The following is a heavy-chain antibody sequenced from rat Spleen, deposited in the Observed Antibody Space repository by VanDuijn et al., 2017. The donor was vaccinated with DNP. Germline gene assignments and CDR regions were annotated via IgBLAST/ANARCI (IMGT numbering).Heavy chain of an antibody. V-gene: IGHV5-20*01. Sequence: EVQLVESGGGLVQPGRSLKLSCAASGFTFSDYYMAWVRQAPTKGLEWVATIFYDGGSTSYGDSVKGRFTISRDNAKSTLYLQMDSLRSEDTATYYCATETNYYSGDVGYFDYWGQGLIVTVSS. CDR2: IFYDGGST. CDR3: ATETNYYSGDVGYFDY. D-gene: IGHD1-1*01. CDR1: GFTFSDYY. J-gene: IGHJ2*01.